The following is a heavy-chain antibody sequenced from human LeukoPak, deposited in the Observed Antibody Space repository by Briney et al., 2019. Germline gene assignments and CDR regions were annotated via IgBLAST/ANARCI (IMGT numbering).Heavy chain of an antibody. CDR1: GFTFNNYG. V-gene: IGHV3-30*02. CDR3: ARMRDGRTY. Sequence: GGSLRLSCAASGFTFNNYGMHWVRQAPGKGLEWVAFIRHDGTNKYYADSVKGRFTISRDNSKDTLYLQMNSLSPDDTAVYYRARMRDGRTYWGQGTLVTVSS. D-gene: IGHD1-1*01. CDR2: IRHDGTNK. J-gene: IGHJ4*02.